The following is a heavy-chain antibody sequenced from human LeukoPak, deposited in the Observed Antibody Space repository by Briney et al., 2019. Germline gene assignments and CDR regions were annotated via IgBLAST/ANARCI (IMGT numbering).Heavy chain of an antibody. Sequence: PSETLSLTCAVYGGSFSVYYWSWIRQPPGKGLEWIGEINHSGSTNYNPSLKSRVTISVDTSKNQFSLKLSSVTAADTAVYYCARVELVYYYYYGMDVWGQGTTVTVSS. D-gene: IGHD6-13*01. V-gene: IGHV4-34*01. J-gene: IGHJ6*02. CDR1: GGSFSVYY. CDR2: INHSGST. CDR3: ARVELVYYYYYGMDV.